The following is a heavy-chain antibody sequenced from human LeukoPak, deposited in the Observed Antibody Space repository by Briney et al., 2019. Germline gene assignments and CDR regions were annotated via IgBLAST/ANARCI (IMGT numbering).Heavy chain of an antibody. Sequence: SETLSLTCTVSGGSISSYYWSWIRQPPGKGLEWIGYIYYSGSTNYNPSLKSRVTISVDTSKNQFSLKLSSMTAADTAVYYCARGALPAGYDSSGYKSYYYYYGMDVWGQGTTVTVSS. D-gene: IGHD3-22*01. CDR2: IYYSGST. V-gene: IGHV4-59*01. CDR1: GGSISSYY. CDR3: ARGALPAGYDSSGYKSYYYYYGMDV. J-gene: IGHJ6*02.